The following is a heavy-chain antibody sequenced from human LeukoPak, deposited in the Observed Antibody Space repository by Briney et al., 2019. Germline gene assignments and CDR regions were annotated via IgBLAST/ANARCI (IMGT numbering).Heavy chain of an antibody. Sequence: PGRSLRLSCAASGFTFDDYAMHWVRQAPGKGLEWVSGISWNSGSIGYADSVKGRFTISRDNAKNSLYLQMNSLRAEDTALYYCAKDRRTGSSFFDYWGRGTLVTVSS. V-gene: IGHV3-9*01. D-gene: IGHD1-26*01. CDR2: ISWNSGSI. CDR3: AKDRRTGSSFFDY. CDR1: GFTFDDYA. J-gene: IGHJ4*02.